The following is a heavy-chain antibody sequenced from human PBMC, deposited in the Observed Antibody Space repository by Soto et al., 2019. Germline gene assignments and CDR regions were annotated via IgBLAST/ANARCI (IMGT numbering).Heavy chain of an antibody. CDR2: IYYSGST. CDR1: GGSVSSGSYY. J-gene: IGHJ6*02. Sequence: QVQLQESGPGLVKPSETLSLTCTVSGGSVSSGSYYWSWIRQPPGKGLEWIGYIYYSGSTNDNPSLKSRVAITVDTSKDPFPLKVSSVAAADTAVYYWARRGAGVYYGMDVWGQGTTVTVSS. D-gene: IGHD3-10*01. CDR3: ARRGAGVYYGMDV. V-gene: IGHV4-61*01.